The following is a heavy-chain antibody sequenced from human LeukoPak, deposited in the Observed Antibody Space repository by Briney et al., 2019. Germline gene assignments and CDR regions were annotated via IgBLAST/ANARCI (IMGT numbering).Heavy chain of an antibody. Sequence: ASVKVSCKASGYTFTSYGISWVRQAPGQGLEWMGWISAYNGNTNYAQKLQGRVTMTTDTSTSTAYMELRSLRSDDTAVYYCARVSSPYPNQLKMAAAADYWGQGTLVTVSS. CDR3: ARVSSPYPNQLKMAAAADY. CDR1: GYTFTSYG. V-gene: IGHV1-18*01. D-gene: IGHD6-13*01. J-gene: IGHJ4*02. CDR2: ISAYNGNT.